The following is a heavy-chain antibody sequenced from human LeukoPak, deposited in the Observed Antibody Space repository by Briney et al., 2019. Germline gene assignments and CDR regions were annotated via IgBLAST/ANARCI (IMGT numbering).Heavy chain of an antibody. CDR1: GGTFSSYA. CDR3: ARAVGGNYYYGMDV. CDR2: IIPILWIA. D-gene: IGHD6-19*01. V-gene: IGHV1-69*04. Sequence: SVKVSCKASGGTFSSYAISWVRQAPGKGGEWMGRIIPILWIANYAQKFQGRATINPHKSTRTAYMELRSLRSEDPAVYYCARAVGGNYYYGMDVWGQGPTVTVSS. J-gene: IGHJ6*02.